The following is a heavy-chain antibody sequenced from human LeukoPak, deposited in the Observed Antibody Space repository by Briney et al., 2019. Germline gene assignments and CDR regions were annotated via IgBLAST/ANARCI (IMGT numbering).Heavy chain of an antibody. CDR1: GPTFSSYA. Sequence: TGGSLRLSCAASGPTFSSYAMHWVRQAPGKGLEWVAVISYDGSNKYYADSVKGRFTISRDNSKNTLYLQMNSLRAEDTAVYYCAREDRGYYDFWSGYPKAGFDPWGQGTLVTVSS. D-gene: IGHD3-3*01. V-gene: IGHV3-30-3*01. CDR2: ISYDGSNK. CDR3: AREDRGYYDFWSGYPKAGFDP. J-gene: IGHJ5*02.